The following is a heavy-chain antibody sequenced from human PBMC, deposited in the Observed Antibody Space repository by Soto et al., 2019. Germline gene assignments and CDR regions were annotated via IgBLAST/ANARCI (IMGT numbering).Heavy chain of an antibody. CDR3: AHSLNYDILTGYYNNWFDP. CDR1: GFSLSTSGVG. D-gene: IGHD3-9*01. CDR2: IYWDDDK. Sequence: SGPTLVNPTQTLTLTCTFSGFSLSTSGVGVGWIRQPPGKALEWLALIYWDDDKRYSPSLKSRLTITKDTSKNQVVLTMTNMDPVDTATYYCAHSLNYDILTGYYNNWFDPWGQGTLVTVSS. J-gene: IGHJ5*02. V-gene: IGHV2-5*02.